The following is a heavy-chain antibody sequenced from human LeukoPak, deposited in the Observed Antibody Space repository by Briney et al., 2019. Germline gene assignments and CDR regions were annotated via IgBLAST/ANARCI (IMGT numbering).Heavy chain of an antibody. CDR2: ISAYNGNT. J-gene: IGHJ4*02. CDR3: PRDPMVRGDLRVDY. Sequence: RRASVKLSCKVSGYTFTSYGISWVREAPGQGREWMGWISAYNGNTNYAQKLQGRVTMTTDTSTSTAYMELRSLRSDDPAVYYCPRDPMVRGDLRVDYWGQGTLVTVSS. V-gene: IGHV1-18*01. CDR1: GYTFTSYG. D-gene: IGHD3-10*01.